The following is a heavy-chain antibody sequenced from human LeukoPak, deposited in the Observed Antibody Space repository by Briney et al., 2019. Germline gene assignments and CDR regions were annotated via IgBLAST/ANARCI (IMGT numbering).Heavy chain of an antibody. J-gene: IGHJ4*02. V-gene: IGHV3-30-3*01. Sequence: GGSLRLSCAASGFTFSSYAMHWVCQAPGKGLVWVAVISYDGSNKYYSDSVKGRFTISRDNSKNTLYLQMNSLRAEDTAVYYCAKEEYYDILTVKSYYFDYWGQGTLVTVSS. CDR1: GFTFSSYA. CDR3: AKEEYYDILTVKSYYFDY. CDR2: ISYDGSNK. D-gene: IGHD3-9*01.